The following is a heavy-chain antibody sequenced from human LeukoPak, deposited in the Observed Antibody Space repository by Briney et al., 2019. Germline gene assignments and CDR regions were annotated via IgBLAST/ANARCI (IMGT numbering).Heavy chain of an antibody. CDR3: VIWGDYDVLTGYFVPDY. V-gene: IGHV3-23*01. D-gene: IGHD3-9*01. CDR2: ITGVATNR. J-gene: IGHJ4*02. Sequence: AGPSLRLSCVAAGFTFSNYSMSWVSQAAGEGLEWVAPITGVATNRYYADSLKGRFTTSRDNYKTTVSLHMKSMRHQDTAIYDCVIWGDYDVLTGYFVPDYWGQGTLVTVAS. CDR1: GFTFSNYS.